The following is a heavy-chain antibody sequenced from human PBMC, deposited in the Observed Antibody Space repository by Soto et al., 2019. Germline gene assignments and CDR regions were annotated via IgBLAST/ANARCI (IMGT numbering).Heavy chain of an antibody. CDR2: VFHSGSS. D-gene: IGHD6-19*01. V-gene: IGHV4-59*02. J-gene: IGHJ4*02. CDR3: ERANGLGVAHIDY. CDR1: GASVTGFY. Sequence: SETLSLTCTVSGASVTGFYWSWIRQPPGKGLEWIGYVFHSGSSNYNPSLKSRVTISVDTSKSQISLRLTSVTAADKAVSYCERANGLGVAHIDYWGQGTLVTVSS.